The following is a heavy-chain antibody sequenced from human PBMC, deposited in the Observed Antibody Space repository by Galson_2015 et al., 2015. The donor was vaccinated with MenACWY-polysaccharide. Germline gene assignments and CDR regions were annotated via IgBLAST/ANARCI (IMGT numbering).Heavy chain of an antibody. V-gene: IGHV1-46*01. CDR2: INPSGGST. J-gene: IGHJ4*02. CDR3: AKGQWELPVGY. Sequence: SVKVSCKASGYTFTSYYMHWVRQAPGQGLEWMGIINPSGGSTSYAQKFQGRVTMTRDTSTSTVYMELSSLRSEDTAAYYCAKGQWELPVGYWGQGTLVTVSS. CDR1: GYTFTSYY. D-gene: IGHD1-26*01.